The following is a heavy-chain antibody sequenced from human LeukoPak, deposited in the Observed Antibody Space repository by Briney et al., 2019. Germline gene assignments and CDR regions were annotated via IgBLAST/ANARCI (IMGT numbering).Heavy chain of an antibody. V-gene: IGHV3-43*02. Sequence: GGSLRLSCAASGFTFHNYAIHWVRQAPGKGLEWVSLTSGDGITTYFADSVKGRFTISRDNSKSSLFLQMNSLRAEDTAVYYCARQVGVDDAFDIWGQGTKVTVSS. D-gene: IGHD1-26*01. CDR2: TSGDGITT. CDR1: GFTFHNYA. CDR3: ARQVGVDDAFDI. J-gene: IGHJ3*02.